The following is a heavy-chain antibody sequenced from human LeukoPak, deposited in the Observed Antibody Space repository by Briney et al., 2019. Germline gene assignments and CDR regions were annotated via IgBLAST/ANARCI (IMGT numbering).Heavy chain of an antibody. D-gene: IGHD3-22*01. J-gene: IGHJ4*02. Sequence: HGESLKISCRASGYSITNYWMDWERQMPGKGLDWMGIIYPGDSDTRYCPSFQGQVTISADKSISTASLQWSSLKASDTAMYYCARLNYSDSCNYPTVFDYWGQRTLVTVSS. V-gene: IGHV5-51*01. CDR3: ARLNYSDSCNYPTVFDY. CDR1: GYSITNYW. CDR2: IYPGDSDT.